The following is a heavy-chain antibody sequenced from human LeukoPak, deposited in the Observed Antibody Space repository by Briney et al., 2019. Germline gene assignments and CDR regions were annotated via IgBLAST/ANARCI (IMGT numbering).Heavy chain of an antibody. V-gene: IGHV4-61*01. J-gene: IGHJ3*02. D-gene: IGHD3-22*01. Sequence: PSETLSPTCTVSGGSVSSGSYYWSWIRQPPGKGLEWIVYIYYSGSTNYNPSLKSRVTISVDTSKNQFSLKLSSVTAADTAVYYCAREHHYYDSSADAFDIWGQGTMVTVSS. CDR2: IYYSGST. CDR3: AREHHYYDSSADAFDI. CDR1: GGSVSSGSYY.